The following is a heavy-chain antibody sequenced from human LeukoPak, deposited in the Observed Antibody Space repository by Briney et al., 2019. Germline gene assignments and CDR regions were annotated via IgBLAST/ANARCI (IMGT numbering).Heavy chain of an antibody. J-gene: IGHJ4*02. CDR2: INPKSGGT. Sequence: ASVKVSCKASGYTFTDYFMNWVRQAPGQGLEWMGWINPKSGGTVYAQKFQGRVTMTRDTSISTAYMELSRLRSDDTAVYYCARVPYYYGSGSYLLAYWGQGTLVTVSS. V-gene: IGHV1-2*02. CDR3: ARVPYYYGSGSYLLAY. D-gene: IGHD3-10*01. CDR1: GYTFTDYF.